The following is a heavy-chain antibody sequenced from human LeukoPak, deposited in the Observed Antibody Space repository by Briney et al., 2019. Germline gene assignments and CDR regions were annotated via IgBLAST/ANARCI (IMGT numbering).Heavy chain of an antibody. CDR3: ARVFAPPSIVVVITNFPFLYYFDY. CDR1: GGSISSSSYY. CDR2: IYYSGST. J-gene: IGHJ4*02. D-gene: IGHD3-22*01. Sequence: PSETLSLTCTVSGGSISSSSYYWGWIRQPPGKGLEWIGSIYYSGSTYYNPSLKSRVTISVDTSKNQFSLKLSSVTAADTAVYYCARVFAPPSIVVVITNFPFLYYFDYWGQGTLVTVSS. V-gene: IGHV4-39*07.